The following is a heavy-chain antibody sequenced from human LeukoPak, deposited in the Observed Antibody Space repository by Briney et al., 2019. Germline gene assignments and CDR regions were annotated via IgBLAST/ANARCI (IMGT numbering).Heavy chain of an antibody. CDR2: IYYRGST. V-gene: IGHV4-59*01. J-gene: IGHJ4*02. D-gene: IGHD4-17*01. CDR3: ARGGDYGDLRYFDY. CDR1: GGSINNYY. Sequence: SETLPLTCTVSGGSINNYYWSWIRQPPGKGLEWIGYIYYRGSTNYNPYLKSRVTFSVDTSKNQFSLKLNSVTAADTAVYYCARGGDYGDLRYFDYWGQGTLVTVSS.